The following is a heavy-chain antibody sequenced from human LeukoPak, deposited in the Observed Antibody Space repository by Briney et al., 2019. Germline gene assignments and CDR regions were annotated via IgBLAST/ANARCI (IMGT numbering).Heavy chain of an antibody. V-gene: IGHV3-48*01. CDR2: ISSSSSTI. CDR3: AKSRHILTKLDCFDY. J-gene: IGHJ4*02. D-gene: IGHD3-9*01. Sequence: PGGSLRLSCAASGFTFSSYSMNWVRQAPGKGLEWVSYISSSSSTIYYADSVKGRFTISRDNSKNTVYLQMNSLRAEDTAVYYCAKSRHILTKLDCFDYWGQGTLVTVSS. CDR1: GFTFSSYS.